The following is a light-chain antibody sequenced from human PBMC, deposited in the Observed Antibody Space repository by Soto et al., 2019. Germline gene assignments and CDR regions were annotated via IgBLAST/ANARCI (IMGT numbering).Light chain of an antibody. Sequence: QSALTQPASVSGSPGQSITISCTGTSSDVGDYNYVSWYQQHPGKAPKLMIYEVTNRPSGVSNRFSGSKSGDTASLTISGLQAEDEADYYCSSYTSSSGVFGGGTQLTVL. CDR3: SSYTSSSGV. CDR2: EVT. V-gene: IGLV2-14*01. CDR1: SSDVGDYNY. J-gene: IGLJ3*02.